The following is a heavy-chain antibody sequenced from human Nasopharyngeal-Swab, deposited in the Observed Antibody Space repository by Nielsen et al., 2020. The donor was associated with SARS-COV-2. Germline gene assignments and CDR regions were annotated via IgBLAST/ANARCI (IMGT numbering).Heavy chain of an antibody. CDR2: AGGNDGST. CDR3: AKKYGTRGWYVGLDY. D-gene: IGHD6-19*01. J-gene: IGHJ4*02. Sequence: GRHLRLSWAASGFTFSSYAMSWVRQAPGKGLEWVSAAGGNDGSTFYADSVRGRFTISRDNSKNTLYLQMNSLRAEDTALYYCAKKYGTRGWYVGLDYWGQGTQVTVSS. CDR1: GFTFSSYA. V-gene: IGHV3-23*01.